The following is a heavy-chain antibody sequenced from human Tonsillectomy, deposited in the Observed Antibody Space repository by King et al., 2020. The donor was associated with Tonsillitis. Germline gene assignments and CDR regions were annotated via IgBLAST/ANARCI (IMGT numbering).Heavy chain of an antibody. CDR3: ARNYYGDYDFYYGMDV. V-gene: IGHV5-51*01. CDR2: INPDNSDT. J-gene: IGHJ6*02. CDR1: GYSFTSYW. D-gene: IGHD4-17*01. Sequence: QLVQSGAEVKKPGESLRISCKGSGYSFTSYWIGWVRQMPGKGLEWMGIINPDNSDTRYSPSFQGQVTISADKSISTAYLQWSSLKASDTAIYYCARNYYGDYDFYYGMDVWGQGTTVTVSS.